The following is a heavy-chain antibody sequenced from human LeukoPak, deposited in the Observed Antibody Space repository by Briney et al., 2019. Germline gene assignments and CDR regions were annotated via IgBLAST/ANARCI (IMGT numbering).Heavy chain of an antibody. CDR1: GFTFSSYW. CDR2: IKQDGSEK. Sequence: PGGSLRLSCAASGFTFSSYWMTWVRQAPGKGLEWVANIKQDGSEKYYVDSVKGRFTISRDNAKNSLYLQMNSLRAEDTAVYYCARDPGIRPGWFDPWGQGTLVTVSS. CDR3: ARDPGIRPGWFDP. V-gene: IGHV3-7*01. J-gene: IGHJ5*02. D-gene: IGHD2-21*02.